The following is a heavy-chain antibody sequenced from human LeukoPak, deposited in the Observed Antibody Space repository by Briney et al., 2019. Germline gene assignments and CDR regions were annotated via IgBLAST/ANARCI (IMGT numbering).Heavy chain of an antibody. Sequence: PGGSLRLSCSASGFTFSSYAMHWVRQAPGKGLEYISAISSNGGSTYYADSVKGRFTISRDNSKNTLYLQMCSLRAEDTAVYYCVKDPPPETYYYDSSGFWGQGTLVTVSS. J-gene: IGHJ4*02. D-gene: IGHD3-22*01. V-gene: IGHV3-64D*06. CDR3: VKDPPPETYYYDSSGF. CDR1: GFTFSSYA. CDR2: ISSNGGST.